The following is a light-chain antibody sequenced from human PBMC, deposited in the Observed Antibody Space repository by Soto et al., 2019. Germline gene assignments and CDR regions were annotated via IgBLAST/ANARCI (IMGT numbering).Light chain of an antibody. Sequence: EIVLTQSQGTRCLSPGERATLSCRASQSVSKNYLAWYQQKPGQAPRLLIYGASNRATGIPDRFSGSGSGTDFTLTISRLEPEDFAVYYCQHYGSSGTFGQGTKVDIK. CDR3: QHYGSSGT. CDR1: QSVSKNY. V-gene: IGKV3-20*01. CDR2: GAS. J-gene: IGKJ1*01.